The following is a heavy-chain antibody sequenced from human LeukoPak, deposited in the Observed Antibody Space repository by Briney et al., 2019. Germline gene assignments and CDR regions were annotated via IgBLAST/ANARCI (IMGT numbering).Heavy chain of an antibody. D-gene: IGHD6-13*01. CDR2: INHSGST. V-gene: IGHV4-34*01. CDR3: ARFLSWYSYFDY. Sequence: SETLSLTCAVYGGSFSGYYWSWIRQPPGKGLEWIGEINHSGSTNYNPSLKSRVTISVDTSKNQFSLKLSSVTAADTAVYYCARFLSWYSYFDYWGQGTLATVSS. J-gene: IGHJ4*02. CDR1: GGSFSGYY.